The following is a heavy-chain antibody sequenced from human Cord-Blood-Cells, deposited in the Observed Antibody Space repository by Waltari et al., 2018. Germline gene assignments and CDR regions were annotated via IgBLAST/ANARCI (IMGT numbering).Heavy chain of an antibody. CDR1: GWSFRRYY. J-gene: IGHJ4*02. CDR2: INHSGST. CDR3: ASRQYGYSSSWYYFDY. Sequence: QVQLQQSGAGLLKPSETLSPTCAVYGWSFRRYYWSWLRQPPGKGLEWIGEINHSGSTNYNPSLKSRVTISVDTSKNQFSLKLSSVTAADTAVYYCASRQYGYSSSWYYFDYWGQGTLVTVSS. V-gene: IGHV4-34*01. D-gene: IGHD6-13*01.